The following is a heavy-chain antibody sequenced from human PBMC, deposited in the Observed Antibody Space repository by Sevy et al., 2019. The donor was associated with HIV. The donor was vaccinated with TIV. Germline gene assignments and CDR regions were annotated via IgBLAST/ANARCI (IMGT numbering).Heavy chain of an antibody. CDR3: LRGGGGY. Sequence: GGSLRLSCAASGLTFSDYYMTWVRQAPGKGLEWVARINRDGSEKFHVDTVKGRFTMCRDNMRKSLFLQMNSLRVEDTAVYYCLRGGGGYWGRESLVTVSS. CDR2: INRDGSEK. D-gene: IGHD5-12*01. V-gene: IGHV3-7*01. CDR1: GLTFSDYY. J-gene: IGHJ4*02.